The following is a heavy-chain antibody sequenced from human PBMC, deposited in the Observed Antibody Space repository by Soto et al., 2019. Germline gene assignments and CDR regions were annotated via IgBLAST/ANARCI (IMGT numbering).Heavy chain of an antibody. CDR1: GASFSGYY. Sequence: SSTLSLTCAVYGASFSGYYWSWIRQPPGKGLEWIGEINHSGSTNYNPSLKSRVTISVDTSKNQFSLKLSSVTAADTAVYYCARFGGYDSSGYYSWFDPWGQGTLVTVSS. J-gene: IGHJ5*02. V-gene: IGHV4-34*01. D-gene: IGHD3-22*01. CDR2: INHSGST. CDR3: ARFGGYDSSGYYSWFDP.